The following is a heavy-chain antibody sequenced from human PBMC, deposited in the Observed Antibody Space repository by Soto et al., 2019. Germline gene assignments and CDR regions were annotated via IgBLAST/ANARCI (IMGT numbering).Heavy chain of an antibody. CDR3: AKSPGTMIVVVADAFDI. V-gene: IGHV3-9*01. J-gene: IGHJ3*02. D-gene: IGHD3-22*01. CDR1: GFTFDDYA. Sequence: EVQLVESGGGLVQPGRSLRLSCAASGFTFDDYAMHWVRQAPGKGLEWVSGISWNSGSIGYADSVKGRFTISRDNAKNSLYLQMNSLRAEDTALYYCAKSPGTMIVVVADAFDIWGQGTMVTVSS. CDR2: ISWNSGSI.